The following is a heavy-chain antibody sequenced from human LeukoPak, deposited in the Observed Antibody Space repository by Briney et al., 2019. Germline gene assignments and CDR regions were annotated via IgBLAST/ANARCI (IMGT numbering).Heavy chain of an antibody. CDR2: INPSGGSA. CDR3: ARGGRVLAASVDY. V-gene: IGHV1-46*04. D-gene: IGHD4/OR15-4a*01. Sequence: ASVKVSCKASGYTFTSYGISWVRQAPGQGLEWMGIINPSGGSATFAQKLQGRVTMTRDTSTSTVYMELSSLRSEDTAVYYCARGGRVLAASVDYWGQGTPVTVSS. J-gene: IGHJ4*02. CDR1: GYTFTSYG.